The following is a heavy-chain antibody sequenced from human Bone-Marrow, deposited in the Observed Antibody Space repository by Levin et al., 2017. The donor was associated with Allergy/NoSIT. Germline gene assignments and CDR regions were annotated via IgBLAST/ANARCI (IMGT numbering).Heavy chain of an antibody. D-gene: IGHD3-10*01. CDR1: GFTFSSCA. CDR2: ISHDGSKK. Sequence: PGGSLRLSCAVSGFTFSSCAMHWLRQAPGKGLEWVAVISHDGSKKYYGDSLKGRFTISRDNSKNTLYLQMGSLRPEDTAVYYCAKANLRFGELYNFDSWGQGTLVTVSS. J-gene: IGHJ4*02. CDR3: AKANLRFGELYNFDS. V-gene: IGHV3-30*04.